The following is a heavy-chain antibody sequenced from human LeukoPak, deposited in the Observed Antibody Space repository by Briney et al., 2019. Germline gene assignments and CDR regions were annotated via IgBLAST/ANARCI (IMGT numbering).Heavy chain of an antibody. CDR3: AISYGSGSYYDYYYYYMDV. CDR1: GDTFIGYD. J-gene: IGHJ6*03. Sequence: ASVKVSCKASGDTFIGYDIHWVRQAPGQGLEGMGWISAYNGNTNYAQKLQGRVTMTTDTSTSTAYMELRSLRSDDTAVYYCAISYGSGSYYDYYYYYMDVWGKGTTVTVSS. V-gene: IGHV1-18*04. D-gene: IGHD3-10*01. CDR2: ISAYNGNT.